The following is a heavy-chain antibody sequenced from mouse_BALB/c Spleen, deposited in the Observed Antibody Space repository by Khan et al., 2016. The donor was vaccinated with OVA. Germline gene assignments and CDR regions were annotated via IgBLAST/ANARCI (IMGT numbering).Heavy chain of an antibody. J-gene: IGHJ2*01. D-gene: IGHD1-1*01. Sequence: VQLQQSGPELVKPGASVKISCKASGYSFTGYFMNWVMQSRGKSLEWIGRINPHIGETFYNQKFKGKATLTVDESSSTAHMELRSLASEDSAVYYCARWYGSDFDYWGQGTTLTVSS. CDR3: ARWYGSDFDY. CDR1: GYSFTGYF. V-gene: IGHV1-20*02. CDR2: INPHIGET.